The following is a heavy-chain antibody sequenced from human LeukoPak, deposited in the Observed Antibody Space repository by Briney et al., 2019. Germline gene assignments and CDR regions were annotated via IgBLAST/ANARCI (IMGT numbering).Heavy chain of an antibody. J-gene: IGHJ4*02. Sequence: ASVKVSCKASGYTFTSYGISWVRQAPGQGLEWMGWISAYNGNTNYAQKLQGRVTMTTDTSTSTAYMELRSLRSDDTAVYYCARGDLRYFDWSHFDYWGQGTLVTVS. CDR2: ISAYNGNT. CDR1: GYTFTSYG. CDR3: ARGDLRYFDWSHFDY. V-gene: IGHV1-18*01. D-gene: IGHD3-9*01.